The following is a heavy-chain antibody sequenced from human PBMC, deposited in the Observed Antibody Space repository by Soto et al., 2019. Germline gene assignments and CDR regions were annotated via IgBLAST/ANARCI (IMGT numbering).Heavy chain of an antibody. D-gene: IGHD2-15*01. CDR2: IYYSGST. Sequence: SETLSLTCTVSGGSISSGGYYWSWIRQHPGKGLEWIGYIYYSGSTYYNPSLKSRVTISVDTSKNQLSLKLSSVTAADTAVFYCARVCSGGSCPVEYFDYWGQGTLVTVSS. CDR1: GGSISSGGYY. J-gene: IGHJ4*02. V-gene: IGHV4-31*03. CDR3: ARVCSGGSCPVEYFDY.